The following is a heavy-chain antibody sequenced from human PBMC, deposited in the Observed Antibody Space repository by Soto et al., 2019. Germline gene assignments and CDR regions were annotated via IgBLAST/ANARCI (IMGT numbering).Heavy chain of an antibody. V-gene: IGHV4-38-2*01. CDR3: ARARWYDAFDV. CDR2: IFHGGNT. Sequence: SETLSLTCAVSGFFISSGNYWGWIRKPPGKGLEWIGSIFHGGNTYFNPSLKSRVTISVDMSKNQFSLKLNSVTAADTAVYYCARARWYDAFDVWGQGTVVTVSS. J-gene: IGHJ3*01. CDR1: GFFISSGNY. D-gene: IGHD2-15*01.